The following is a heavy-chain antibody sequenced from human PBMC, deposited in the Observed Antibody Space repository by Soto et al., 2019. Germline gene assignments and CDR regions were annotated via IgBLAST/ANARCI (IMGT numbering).Heavy chain of an antibody. CDR2: IDWDDDK. CDR3: ARDIVVVVAATAGSSVLYGMDV. V-gene: IGHV2-70*04. J-gene: IGHJ6*02. Sequence: SGPTLVNPTQTLTLTCTFSGFSLSTSGMRVSWIRQPPGKALEWLARIDWDDDKFYSTSLXXRXTISKDTSKNQVVLTMTNMDPVDTATYYCARDIVVVVAATAGSSVLYGMDVWGQGTTVTVSS. CDR1: GFSLSTSGMR. D-gene: IGHD2-15*01.